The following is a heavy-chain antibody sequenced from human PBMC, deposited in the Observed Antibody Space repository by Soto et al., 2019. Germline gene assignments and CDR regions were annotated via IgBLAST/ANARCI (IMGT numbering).Heavy chain of an antibody. CDR1: GYTFTCYA. Sequence: ASVKVSCKASGYTFTCYAMHWVRQAPRQRLEWMGWINAGNGNTKYSQKFQGRVTITRDTSASTAYMELSSLRSEDTAVYYCARASPTYNWNFGHFDYWGQGTLVTVSS. D-gene: IGHD1-7*01. CDR3: ARASPTYNWNFGHFDY. V-gene: IGHV1-3*01. J-gene: IGHJ4*02. CDR2: INAGNGNT.